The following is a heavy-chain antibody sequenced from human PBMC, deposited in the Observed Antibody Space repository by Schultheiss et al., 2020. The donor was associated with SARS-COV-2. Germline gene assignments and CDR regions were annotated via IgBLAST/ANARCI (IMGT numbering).Heavy chain of an antibody. J-gene: IGHJ4*02. V-gene: IGHV3-30*02. D-gene: IGHD4-17*01. CDR1: GFTFSSYA. Sequence: GGSLRLSCAASGFTFSSYAMHWVRQAPGKGLEWVAVIWYDGSNKYYADSVRGRFTISRDNSKNTLYLQMNSLRADDTAVYYCAKDPPDYGDVSLYYFDYWGQGTLVTVSS. CDR3: AKDPPDYGDVSLYYFDY. CDR2: IWYDGSNK.